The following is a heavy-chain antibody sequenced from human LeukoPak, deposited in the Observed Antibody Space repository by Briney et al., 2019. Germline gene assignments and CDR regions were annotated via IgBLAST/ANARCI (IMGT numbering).Heavy chain of an antibody. Sequence: PGGSLRLSCAASGFTFSDYYMSWIRQAPGKGLEWVSYISSSGSTIYYADSAKGRFTISRDNAKNSLYLQMNSLGAEDTAVYYCARDGGYYKDYYYGMDVWGQGTTVTVSS. V-gene: IGHV3-11*01. J-gene: IGHJ6*02. CDR1: GFTFSDYY. CDR2: ISSSGSTI. D-gene: IGHD3-9*01. CDR3: ARDGGYYKDYYYGMDV.